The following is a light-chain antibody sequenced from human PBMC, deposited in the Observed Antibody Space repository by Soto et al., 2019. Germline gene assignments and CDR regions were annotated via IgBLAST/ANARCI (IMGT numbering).Light chain of an antibody. J-gene: IGKJ1*01. CDR3: QQYNTYSRRT. Sequence: DIQMTRSPSTLSASVGDRVTITCRASQSISRWLAWYQQKPGKAPNLLIFDASNLQRGVPSRFSGSGSGTEFTLTISGLQPDDFAIYYCQQYNTYSRRTFGQGTKVDIK. CDR2: DAS. V-gene: IGKV1-5*01. CDR1: QSISRW.